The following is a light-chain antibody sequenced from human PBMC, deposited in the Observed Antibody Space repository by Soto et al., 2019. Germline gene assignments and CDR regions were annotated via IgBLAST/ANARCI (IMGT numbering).Light chain of an antibody. V-gene: IGKV3-15*01. CDR1: QSVGGN. CDR3: QQYYNWPPLT. CDR2: GAS. Sequence: EIVMTQSPPTLSVSPGERVTLSCRVSQSVGGNVAWYQQRPGQAPRLLISGASTRASGVQARISGSGYGTEFTLAISSLLAEDIGVYYCQQYYNWPPLTFGGGTKVEIK. J-gene: IGKJ4*01.